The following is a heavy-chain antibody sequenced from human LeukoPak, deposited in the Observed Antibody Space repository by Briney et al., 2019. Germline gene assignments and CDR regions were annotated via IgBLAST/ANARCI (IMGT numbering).Heavy chain of an antibody. CDR3: ARGGPARPLDY. Sequence: SETLSLTCTVSGGSISNYYWGWIRQPPGKGLEWIGYIYYSGSTNYNPSLKSRVTISVDTSKNQFSLKLSSVTAADTAVYYCARGGPARPLDYWGQGTLVTVSS. CDR1: GGSISNYY. D-gene: IGHD6-6*01. J-gene: IGHJ4*02. V-gene: IGHV4-59*01. CDR2: IYYSGST.